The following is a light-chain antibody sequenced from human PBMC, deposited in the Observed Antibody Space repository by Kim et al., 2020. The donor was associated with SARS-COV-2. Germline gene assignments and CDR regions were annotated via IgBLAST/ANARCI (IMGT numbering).Light chain of an antibody. CDR2: GAS. CDR1: QSVSSN. CDR3: QQYNNWPPIP. V-gene: IGKV3-15*01. Sequence: EIVMTQPPATLSVSPGERATLSCRASQSVSSNLAWYQQKPGQAPRLLIYGASTRATGIPARFSGSGSGTEFTLTISSLQSEDFAVYYCQQYNNWPPIPYAQGTRLEIQ. J-gene: IGKJ5*01.